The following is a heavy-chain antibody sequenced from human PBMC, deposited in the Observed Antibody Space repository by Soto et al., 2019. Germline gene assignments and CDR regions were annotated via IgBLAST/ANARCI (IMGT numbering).Heavy chain of an antibody. D-gene: IGHD3-3*01. Sequence: GGSLRLSCTASGFTFGDYAMSWFRQAPGKGLEWVGFIRSKAYGGTTEYAASVKGRFTISRDDSKSIAYLQMNSLKTEDTAVYYCTRDPYDFWSGYSRFDAFDIWGQGTMVTVSS. CDR2: IRSKAYGGTT. CDR1: GFTFGDYA. J-gene: IGHJ3*02. V-gene: IGHV3-49*03. CDR3: TRDPYDFWSGYSRFDAFDI.